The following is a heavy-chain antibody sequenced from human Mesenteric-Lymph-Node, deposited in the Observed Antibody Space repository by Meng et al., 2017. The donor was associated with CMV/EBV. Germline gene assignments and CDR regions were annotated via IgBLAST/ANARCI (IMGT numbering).Heavy chain of an antibody. J-gene: IGHJ4*02. CDR2: IYSCGST. CDR1: GFTFSSYA. CDR3: AKEGGYSSFLDY. Sequence: GESLKISCAASGFTFSSYAMSWVRQTPRKGLEWVSVIYSCGSTYYADSVKGRFTISRDNSKNTLYLQMNSLRAEDTAVYYCAKEGGYSSFLDYWGQGTLVTVSS. D-gene: IGHD6-19*01. V-gene: IGHV3-66*01.